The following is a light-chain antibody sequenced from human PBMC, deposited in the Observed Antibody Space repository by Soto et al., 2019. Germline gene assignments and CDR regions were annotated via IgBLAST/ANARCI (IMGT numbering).Light chain of an antibody. Sequence: SALTQPRSVSRSPGQSVTIYCTGTRFDIGGSDFFSWYQQHPAKAPKLLIYVVTQRPSGVPDGVVASRSGNPVSLTLSGFQTEDETDYYCCSVTAAHSDIFGTGTKVTVL. CDR3: CSVTAAHSDI. V-gene: IGLV2-11*01. CDR1: RFDIGGSDF. J-gene: IGLJ1*01. CDR2: VVT.